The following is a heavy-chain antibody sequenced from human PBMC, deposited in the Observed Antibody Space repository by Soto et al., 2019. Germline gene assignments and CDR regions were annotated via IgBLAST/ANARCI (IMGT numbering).Heavy chain of an antibody. CDR2: INAGNGNT. CDR3: AIRGGSGSYYYGMEV. Sequence: GASVKVSCKASGYTFTSYAMHWVRQAPGQRLERMGWINAGNGNTKYSQKFKGRVTITRDTSASTAYMELSSLRSADTAVYYCAIRGGSGSYYYGMEVWGQGTTGTV. D-gene: IGHD6-19*01. J-gene: IGHJ6*01. CDR1: GYTFTSYA. V-gene: IGHV1-3*01.